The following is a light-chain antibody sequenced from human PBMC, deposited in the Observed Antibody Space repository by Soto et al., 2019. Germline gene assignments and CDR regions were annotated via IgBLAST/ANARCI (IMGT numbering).Light chain of an antibody. CDR1: QNIGRW. CDR2: DVS. Sequence: DIQMTPSPSSLSASVGDRVTITCRASQNIGRWLAWYQQKPGKAPKLMIYDVSTLISGVPSRFSGSGSGTEFTLTISSLQPDDFTTYYCQQYNLHSPATFGPGTLVEIK. CDR3: QQYNLHSPAT. V-gene: IGKV1-5*01. J-gene: IGKJ1*01.